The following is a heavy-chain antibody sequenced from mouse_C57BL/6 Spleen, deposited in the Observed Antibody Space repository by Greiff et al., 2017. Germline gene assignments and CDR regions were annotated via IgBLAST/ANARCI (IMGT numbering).Heavy chain of an antibody. CDR1: GFTFSYAW. CDR3: TRTQIYYYGSSPAWFAY. Sequence: EVQVVESGGGLVQPGGSMKLSCAASGFTFSYAWMDWVRQSPEKGLEWVAEIRNKANNHATYYAESVKGRFTISRDDSKSSVYLQMNSLRAEDTGIYYCTRTQIYYYGSSPAWFAYWGQGTLVTVSA. V-gene: IGHV6-6*01. CDR2: IRNKANNHAT. D-gene: IGHD1-1*01. J-gene: IGHJ3*01.